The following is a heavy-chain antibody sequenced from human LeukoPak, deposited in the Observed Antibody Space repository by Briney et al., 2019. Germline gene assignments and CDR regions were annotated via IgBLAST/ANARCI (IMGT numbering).Heavy chain of an antibody. CDR2: IRSDGSNK. D-gene: IGHD3-22*01. V-gene: IGHV3-30*02. CDR1: GFSFSSYG. J-gene: IGHJ6*03. CDR3: ARDTYYYYTPTPTSYYYYMDV. Sequence: PGGSLRLSCAGSGFSFSSYGMHWVGQAPGKGLEWMAFIRSDGSNKYYADSVKGRFTISRDNSKNTLYLQMNSLRAEDTAVYYCARDTYYYYTPTPTSYYYYMDVWGKGTTVTISS.